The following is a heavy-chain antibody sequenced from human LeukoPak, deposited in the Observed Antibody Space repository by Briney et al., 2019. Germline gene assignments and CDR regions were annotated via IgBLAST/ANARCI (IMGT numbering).Heavy chain of an antibody. CDR1: GFTFSNAW. V-gene: IGHV3-15*01. CDR3: TTTSLFTLDSR. D-gene: IGHD2-2*01. J-gene: IGHJ4*02. Sequence: PGGSLRLSCAASGFTFSNAWMSWVRQAPGKGLEWVGRIRSKTDGETTDYAAPVKGRFTISRDDSKNTLYLQMNSLKTEGTAVYYCTTTSLFTLDSRWGQGTLVTVSS. CDR2: IRSKTDGETT.